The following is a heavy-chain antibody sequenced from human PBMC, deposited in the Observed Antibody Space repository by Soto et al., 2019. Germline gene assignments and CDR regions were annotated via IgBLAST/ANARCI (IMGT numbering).Heavy chain of an antibody. D-gene: IGHD4-17*01. CDR3: ARVTDYGDYGWFDP. J-gene: IGHJ5*02. CDR1: GGSISSGGYS. V-gene: IGHV4-30-2*01. Sequence: PSGTLSLTCAVSGGSISSGGYSWSWIRQPPGKGLEWIGYIYHSGSTYYNPSLKSRVTISVDRSKNQFSLKLSSVTAADTAVYYCARVTDYGDYGWFDPWGQGTLVTVSS. CDR2: IYHSGST.